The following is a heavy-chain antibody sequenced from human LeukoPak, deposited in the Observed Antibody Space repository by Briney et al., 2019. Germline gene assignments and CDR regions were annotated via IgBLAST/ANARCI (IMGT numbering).Heavy chain of an antibody. CDR1: GFTFSSYS. CDR3: ARVGTVVTPDFDY. Sequence: GGSLRLSCAASGFTFSSYSMNWVRQAPGKGLEWVSYISSSSSTIYYADSVKGRFTISRDNAKNSLYLQMNSLRAEDTAVYYCARVGTVVTPDFDYWGQGTLVTVSS. D-gene: IGHD4-23*01. V-gene: IGHV3-48*01. J-gene: IGHJ4*02. CDR2: ISSSSSTI.